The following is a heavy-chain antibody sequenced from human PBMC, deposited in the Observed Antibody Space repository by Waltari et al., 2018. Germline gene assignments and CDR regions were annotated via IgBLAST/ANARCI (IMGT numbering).Heavy chain of an antibody. Sequence: QLQLQESGPGLVKPSETLSLTCTVSGGSISTNYNWGWIRQPPGKGLEWMGNMQYRGITVYNPSLKSRVTISLDTSKNQFSLRLSSVGAADTAVYFCGRIAFGDDGGYFQHWGQGTLVTVSS. CDR1: GGSISTNYN. CDR3: GRIAFGDDGGYFQH. J-gene: IGHJ1*01. CDR2: MQYRGIT. D-gene: IGHD4-17*01. V-gene: IGHV4-39*01.